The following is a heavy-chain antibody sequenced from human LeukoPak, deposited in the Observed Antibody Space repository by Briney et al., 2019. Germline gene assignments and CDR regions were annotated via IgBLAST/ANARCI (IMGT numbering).Heavy chain of an antibody. CDR2: INHSGKT. CDR1: RGSFSDYY. J-gene: IGHJ4*02. Sequence: SETLSLTCAVSRGSFSDYYWNWIRQSPGKGLEWIGEINHSGKTEYNPSPKSRVTISVDTSKRQFSLKVYSMTAADTAVYWCASRASKRPLGYWGQGTLVTVSS. CDR3: ASRASKRPLGY. D-gene: IGHD3-16*01. V-gene: IGHV4-34*01.